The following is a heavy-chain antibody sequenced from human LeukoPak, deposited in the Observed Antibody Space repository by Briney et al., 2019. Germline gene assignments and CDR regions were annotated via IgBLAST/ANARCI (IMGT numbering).Heavy chain of an antibody. J-gene: IGHJ3*02. CDR3: ARGVGKLWTKSGPGRGAFDI. D-gene: IGHD5-18*01. CDR2: INHSGST. V-gene: IGHV4-34*01. Sequence: SETLSLTCAVYGGSFSGYYWSWIRQPPGKGLEWIGEINHSGSTNYNPPLKSRVTISVDTSKNQFSLKLSSVTAADTAVYYCARGVGKLWTKSGPGRGAFDIWGQGTMVTVSS. CDR1: GGSFSGYY.